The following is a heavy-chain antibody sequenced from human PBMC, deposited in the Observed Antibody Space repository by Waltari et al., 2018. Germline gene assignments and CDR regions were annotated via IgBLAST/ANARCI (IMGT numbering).Heavy chain of an antibody. CDR1: VSTFTHST. CDR2: INADNGSR. V-gene: IGHV1-3*01. Sequence: LLYTRAEGKKPGGSLKISSTGSVSTFTHSTIPWVRQAPGQRLEWMGWINADNGSRKYSQNFQDRVTITRDTSASTAYMELSSLRSEDSAVYFCARGPLGGFHAGDYFDHWGQGTLVTVSS. J-gene: IGHJ4*02. D-gene: IGHD3-16*01. CDR3: ARGPLGGFHAGDYFDH.